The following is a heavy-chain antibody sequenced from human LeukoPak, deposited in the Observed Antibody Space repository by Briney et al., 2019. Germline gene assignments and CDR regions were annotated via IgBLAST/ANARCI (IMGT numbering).Heavy chain of an antibody. CDR2: INPNSGGT. J-gene: IGHJ4*02. D-gene: IGHD1-26*01. CDR3: ARNLGATSGYFDY. CDR1: GYTFTGYY. Sequence: ASVKVSCKASGYTFTGYYIYWVRQAPGQGLEWMGGINPNSGGTNNAQKFQGRVTMTRDPSISTAYMDLSRLRSDDTAVYYCARNLGATSGYFDYWGQGILVTVSS. V-gene: IGHV1-2*02.